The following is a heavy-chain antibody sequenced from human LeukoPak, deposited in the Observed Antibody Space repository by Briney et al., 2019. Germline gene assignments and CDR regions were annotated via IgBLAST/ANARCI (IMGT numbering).Heavy chain of an antibody. J-gene: IGHJ5*02. CDR1: GFTFSSYS. V-gene: IGHV3-48*02. CDR2: ISSSSSTI. D-gene: IGHD3-10*01. CDR3: ASSHYYGSGSYYNVDWFDP. Sequence: GGSLRLSCAASGFTFSSYSMNWVRQAPGKGLEWVSYISSSSSTIYYADSVKGRFTISRDNAKNSLYLQMNSLRDEDTAVYYCASSHYYGSGSYYNVDWFDPWGQGTLVTVSS.